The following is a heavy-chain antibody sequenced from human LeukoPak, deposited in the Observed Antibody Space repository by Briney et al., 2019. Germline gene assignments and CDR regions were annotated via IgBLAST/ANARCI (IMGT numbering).Heavy chain of an antibody. CDR1: GFTFSSYS. CDR3: ARERLMGYYGGNAF. Sequence: PGGSLRLSCAASGFTFSSYSMNWVRQAPGKGLGWVSYISSSSSTIYYADSVKGRFTISRDSAENSLYLQMNSLRDEDTAVYYCARERLMGYYGGNAFWGQGTLVTVSS. CDR2: ISSSSSTI. J-gene: IGHJ4*02. D-gene: IGHD4-23*01. V-gene: IGHV3-48*02.